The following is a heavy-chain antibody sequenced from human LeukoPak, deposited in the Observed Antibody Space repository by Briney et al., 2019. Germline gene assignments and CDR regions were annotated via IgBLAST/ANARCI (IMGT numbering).Heavy chain of an antibody. CDR1: GGSLDSGSYY. V-gene: IGHV4-61*02. D-gene: IGHD1-26*01. CDR2: MFTNGRT. Sequence: SQTLSLTCTVSGGSLDSGSYYWTWIRQPAGKQLEWIGRMFTNGRTNYNPSLKSRVTISVDTSKNQFSLKLSSVTAADTAVYYCAREADSGSYFDYWGQGTLVTVSS. CDR3: AREADSGSYFDY. J-gene: IGHJ4*02.